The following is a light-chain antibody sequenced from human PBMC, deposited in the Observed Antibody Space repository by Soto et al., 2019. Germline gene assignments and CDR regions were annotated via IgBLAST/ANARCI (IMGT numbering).Light chain of an antibody. Sequence: EIVLTQSPGTLSLSPGETASLSCRASQSVISNFLAWYQQRRGQPPRLLMYDSSKRATGIPARFTGSGSGTTFTLTISRVEPGDSAVYYCQQTFHSPRTFGHGTRLEIK. J-gene: IGKJ2*01. CDR1: QSVISNF. V-gene: IGKV3-20*01. CDR2: DSS. CDR3: QQTFHSPRT.